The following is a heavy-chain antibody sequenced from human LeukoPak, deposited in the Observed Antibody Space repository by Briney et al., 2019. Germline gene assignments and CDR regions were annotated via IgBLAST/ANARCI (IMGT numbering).Heavy chain of an antibody. Sequence: GGSLRLSCAASGLTVSDNYMSWVRQAQGKGLEWVALTWYDGSNKNYADSVKGRFTISRDNSKNTLYLQMNSLRGEDTAVYYCARGGLTIAEATTSWYLDYWGQGILVTVSS. CDR2: TWYDGSNK. V-gene: IGHV3-33*08. CDR3: ARGGLTIAEATTSWYLDY. CDR1: GLTVSDNY. D-gene: IGHD1-26*01. J-gene: IGHJ4*02.